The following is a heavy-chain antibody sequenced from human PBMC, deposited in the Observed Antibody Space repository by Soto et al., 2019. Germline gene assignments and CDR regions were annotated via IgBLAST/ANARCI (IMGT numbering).Heavy chain of an antibody. V-gene: IGHV3-9*01. CDR3: AKGRYDFWSPYYHDH. CDR1: GLNFDDFA. J-gene: IGHJ4*02. Sequence: SLRLSCVGTGLNFDDFAMHWVRQAPGKGLEWVSGITWNSRVLAYADSVKGRFTISRDNARNSLYLQMDSLRDEDTALYYCAKGRYDFWSPYYHDHWGQGTLVTVSS. CDR2: ITWNSRVL. D-gene: IGHD3-3*01.